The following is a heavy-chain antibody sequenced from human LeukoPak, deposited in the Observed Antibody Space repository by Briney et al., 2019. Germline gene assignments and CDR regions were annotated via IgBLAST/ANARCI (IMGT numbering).Heavy chain of an antibody. D-gene: IGHD3-22*01. V-gene: IGHV1-46*01. CDR1: GYTFSSYY. Sequence: ASVKVSCKASGYTFSSYYMHWVRQAPGQGIEWMGIINPSGGSTSYAQKFQGRVTMTRDMSTSTVYMELSSLRSEDTAVYYCARAHYDSSGYYRLWGQGTLVTVSS. CDR3: ARAHYDSSGYYRL. CDR2: INPSGGST. J-gene: IGHJ4*02.